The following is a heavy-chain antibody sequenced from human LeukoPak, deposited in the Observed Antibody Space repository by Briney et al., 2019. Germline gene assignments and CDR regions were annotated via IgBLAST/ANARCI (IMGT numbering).Heavy chain of an antibody. CDR3: AREGTVTTWYYYYGMDV. V-gene: IGHV3-7*01. Sequence: PGGSLRLSCAASGFTFSSYWMSWVRQAPGKGLKWVANIKQDGSEKYYVDSVKGRFTISRDNAKNSLYLQMNSLRAEDTAVYYCAREGTVTTWYYYYGMDVWGQGTTVTVSS. CDR1: GFTFSSYW. CDR2: IKQDGSEK. J-gene: IGHJ6*02. D-gene: IGHD4-17*01.